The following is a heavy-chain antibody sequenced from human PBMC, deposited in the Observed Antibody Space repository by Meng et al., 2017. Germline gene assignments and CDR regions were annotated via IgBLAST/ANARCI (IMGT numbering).Heavy chain of an antibody. J-gene: IGHJ4*02. CDR2: INHSGST. CDR1: GGSFSDYY. D-gene: IGHD4-11*01. Sequence: GHLHEGGAGLLKPSESLSLPCVGSGGSFSDYYWSWIRQPPGKGLEWIGEINHSGSTNYNPSLESRATISVDTSQNNLSLKLSSVTAADSAVYYCARGPTTMAHDFDYWGQGTLVTVSS. CDR3: ARGPTTMAHDFDY. V-gene: IGHV4-34*01.